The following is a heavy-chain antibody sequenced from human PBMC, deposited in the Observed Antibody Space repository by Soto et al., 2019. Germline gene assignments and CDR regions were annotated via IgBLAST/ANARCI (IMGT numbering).Heavy chain of an antibody. J-gene: IGHJ6*02. V-gene: IGHV3-21*01. D-gene: IGHD2-2*02. CDR2: INSRSDI. CDR3: AREYTAWPLAYGLDV. Sequence: PGGSLRLSCVGSGFTLSNFSINWVRQAPGKGLEWVSSINSRSDIYYADSVKGRFTISRDNAKNSVSLQMNSLRAEDTAVYYCAREYTAWPLAYGLDVWGQGTTVTVSS. CDR1: GFTLSNFS.